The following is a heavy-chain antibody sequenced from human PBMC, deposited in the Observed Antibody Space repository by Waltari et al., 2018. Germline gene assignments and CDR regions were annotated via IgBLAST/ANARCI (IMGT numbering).Heavy chain of an antibody. CDR3: ARGYSSATGYFQH. J-gene: IGHJ1*01. V-gene: IGHV1-2*06. CDR2: LNPNRGGT. D-gene: IGHD6-25*01. Sequence: QVQLVQSGAEVKKPGASVKVSCKASGYTFTGYYMHWVRQAPGQGLEWMGRLNPNRGGTTYAQKFQGTVTMTSDTSISTAYMELGRLRSDDTAVYYCARGYSSATGYFQHWGQGTLVTVSS. CDR1: GYTFTGYY.